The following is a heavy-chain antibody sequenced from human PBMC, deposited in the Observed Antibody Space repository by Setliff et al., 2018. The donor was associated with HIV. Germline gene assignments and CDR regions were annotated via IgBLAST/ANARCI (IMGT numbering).Heavy chain of an antibody. V-gene: IGHV3-33*01. CDR1: GFTFSSYG. J-gene: IGHJ4*02. CDR2: IWYDGSNK. CDR3: ARPYSTSSWFFDY. D-gene: IGHD6-6*01. Sequence: GGSLRLSCAASGFTFSSYGMHWVRQAPGKGLEWVAVIWYDGSNKYYADSVKGRFIISRDNSRDTLYLQMNSLRAEDTAVYYCARPYSTSSWFFDYWGQGTLVTVSS.